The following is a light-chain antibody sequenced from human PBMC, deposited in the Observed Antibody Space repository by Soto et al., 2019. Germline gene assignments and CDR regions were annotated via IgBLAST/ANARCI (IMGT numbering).Light chain of an antibody. V-gene: IGKV3-20*01. J-gene: IGKJ3*01. Sequence: EIVLPQSPGTLSLSPGERATLSCRASQSVSSSYLTWYQQKPGQAPRLLIYGASSRATGIPDRFSGSGSGTDFTLTISRLEPEDFAVYYCQQYGNSRSTFGPGTKVDIK. CDR1: QSVSSSY. CDR3: QQYGNSRST. CDR2: GAS.